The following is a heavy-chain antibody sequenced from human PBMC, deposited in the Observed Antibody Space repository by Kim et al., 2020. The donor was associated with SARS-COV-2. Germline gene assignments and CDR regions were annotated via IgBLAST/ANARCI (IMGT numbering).Heavy chain of an antibody. Sequence: GGSLRLSCAASGFTFSSYGMHWVRQAPGKGLEWVAVIWYDGSNKYYADSVKGRFTISRDNSKNTRYLQMNSLRSEDTAVYYCARDLGGIAATYGMDVWGQGTTVTRSS. V-gene: IGHV3-33*01. J-gene: IGHJ6*02. D-gene: IGHD6-25*01. CDR2: IWYDGSNK. CDR1: GFTFSSYG. CDR3: ARDLGGIAATYGMDV.